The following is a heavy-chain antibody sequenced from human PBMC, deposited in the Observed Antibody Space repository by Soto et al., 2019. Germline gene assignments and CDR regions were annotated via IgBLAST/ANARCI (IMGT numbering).Heavy chain of an antibody. CDR2: IYHSGST. D-gene: IGHD2-15*01. V-gene: IGHV4-30-2*01. CDR1: GGSISSGGYS. J-gene: IGHJ6*02. Sequence: QLQLQESGSGLVKPSQTLSLTCAVSGGSISSGGYSWSWIRQPPGKGLEWIGYIYHSGSTYYNPSLKSRVTTSVDRSKHQFSLKLSSVTAADTAVYYCARDRIDGMDVWGQGTTVTVSS. CDR3: ARDRIDGMDV.